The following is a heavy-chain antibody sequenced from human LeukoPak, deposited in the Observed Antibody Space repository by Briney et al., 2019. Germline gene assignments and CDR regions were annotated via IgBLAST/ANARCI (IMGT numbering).Heavy chain of an antibody. CDR3: AKRGDGGAWYDY. D-gene: IGHD6-19*01. V-gene: IGHV3-74*01. J-gene: IGHJ4*02. Sequence: PGGSLRLSCAVSGFTFSSYWMDWVRQVPGKGLVWVSRISSNGGNTAYADSVKGRFTIPRDNAKNTMYLQMSSLRAEDTAVYYCAKRGDGGAWYDYWGQGTLVIASS. CDR2: ISSNGGNT. CDR1: GFTFSSYW.